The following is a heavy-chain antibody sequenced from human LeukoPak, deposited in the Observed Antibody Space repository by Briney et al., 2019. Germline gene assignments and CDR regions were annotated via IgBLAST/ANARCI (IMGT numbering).Heavy chain of an antibody. Sequence: GGSLRLSCAASGFTFSSYSMNWVRQAPGKGLEWVSSISSSSSYIYYADSVKGRFTISRDNAKNSLYLQMNSLRAEDTAVYYCAREGGAAAGTFDYWGQGTLVTVSS. CDR1: GFTFSSYS. D-gene: IGHD6-13*01. CDR3: AREGGAAAGTFDY. V-gene: IGHV3-21*01. CDR2: ISSSSSYI. J-gene: IGHJ4*02.